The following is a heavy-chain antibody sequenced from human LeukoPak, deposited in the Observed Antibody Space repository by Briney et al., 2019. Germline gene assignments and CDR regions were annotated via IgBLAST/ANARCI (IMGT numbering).Heavy chain of an antibody. CDR1: GFTFSSYA. J-gene: IGHJ4*02. Sequence: GGSLRLSCAAAGFTFSSYAMHWVRQAPGKGLEWVAVISYDGSNKYYADSVKGRFTISRDNSKNTLYLQMNSLRAEDTALYYCARGVYQFDYWGQGTLVTVSS. D-gene: IGHD3-16*02. CDR3: ARGVYQFDY. CDR2: ISYDGSNK. V-gene: IGHV3-30-3*01.